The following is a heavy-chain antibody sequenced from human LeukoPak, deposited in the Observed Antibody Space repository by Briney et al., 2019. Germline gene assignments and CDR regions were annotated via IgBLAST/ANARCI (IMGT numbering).Heavy chain of an antibody. CDR1: GYSISSGYY. CDR2: IYHSGST. J-gene: IGHJ4*02. V-gene: IGHV4-38-2*01. Sequence: SETLSLTCAVSGYSISSGYYWGWIRQPPGKGLEWIGSIYHSGSTYYNPSLKSRVTISVDTSKNQFSLKLSSVTAADTAVYYCASSVTRPYFDYWGQGTMVTVSS. CDR3: ASSVTRPYFDY. D-gene: IGHD2-21*02.